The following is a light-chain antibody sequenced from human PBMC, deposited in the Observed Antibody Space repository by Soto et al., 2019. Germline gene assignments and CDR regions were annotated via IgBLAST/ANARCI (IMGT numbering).Light chain of an antibody. CDR3: HQYGSSPPWT. CDR2: CAS. CDR1: QSVSSSY. J-gene: IGKJ1*01. Sequence: EIVLTQSPGTLSLSPGERATLSCRASQSVSSSYLAWYQQKPGQAPRLLIYCASNRVTGISDMFSGRGSGTDFTLTISRLEPEDFAVYYCHQYGSSPPWTFGQGTKVEIK. V-gene: IGKV3-20*01.